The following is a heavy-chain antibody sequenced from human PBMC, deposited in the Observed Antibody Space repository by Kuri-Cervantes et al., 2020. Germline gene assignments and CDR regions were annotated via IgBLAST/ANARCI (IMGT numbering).Heavy chain of an antibody. CDR1: GFPFHDYA. J-gene: IGHJ4*02. D-gene: IGHD6-6*01. CDR2: ISWNSGSM. CDR3: AKDFGYFSSQFRD. V-gene: IGHV3-9*01. Sequence: GGSLRLSCAASGFPFHDYAMHWVRQAPGKGLEWVSGISWNSGSMGYVDSVKGRFTISRDNAKNSLYLQMNSLRTEDTALYYCAKDFGYFSSQFRDWGQGTLVTVSS.